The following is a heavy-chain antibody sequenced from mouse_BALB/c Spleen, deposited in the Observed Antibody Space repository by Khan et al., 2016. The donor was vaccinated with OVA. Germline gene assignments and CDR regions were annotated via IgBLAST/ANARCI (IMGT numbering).Heavy chain of an antibody. CDR3: ETSYYYWYYFDY. V-gene: IGHV5-17*02. CDR1: GFTFNSYG. Sequence: VQLVESGGGLVQPGGSRKLSCAASGFTFNSYGMHWVRQAPDKGLERVAYISGDSNTVYYTDTVKGRFTISRDNPKNTLFLQMPSLMSEDTAMLYCETSYYYWYYFDYWGQGTTLTVS. CDR2: ISGDSNTV. J-gene: IGHJ2*01. D-gene: IGHD1-1*01.